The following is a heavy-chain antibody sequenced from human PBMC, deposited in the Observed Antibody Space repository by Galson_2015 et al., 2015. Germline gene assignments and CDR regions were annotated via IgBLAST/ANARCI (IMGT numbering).Heavy chain of an antibody. CDR2: INQGGSEK. CDR1: GFTFSSYW. D-gene: IGHD3-10*01. Sequence: SLRLSCAASGFTFSSYWMSWVRQAPGKGLEWVANINQGGSEKYYVDSVKGRFTISRDNAKNSLYLQMNSLRAEDTAVYYCARVYTSGTYWAEGHWGQGNLVTVSS. J-gene: IGHJ4*02. V-gene: IGHV3-7*01. CDR3: ARVYTSGTYWAEGH.